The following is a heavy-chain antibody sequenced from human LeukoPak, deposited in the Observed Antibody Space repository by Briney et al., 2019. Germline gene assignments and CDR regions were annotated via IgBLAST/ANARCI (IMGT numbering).Heavy chain of an antibody. CDR3: ARGRGGFYYFDY. J-gene: IGHJ4*02. Sequence: PSETLSLTCPVSGXSIINYYWNWIRQPPGKGLEWIGQIYYSGSTNYNPSLKSRVTISVDTSKDQFSLKLSSVTAADTAIYYCARGRGGFYYFDYWGLGTMVTVSS. CDR1: GXSIINYY. CDR2: IYYSGST. V-gene: IGHV4-59*01. D-gene: IGHD2-15*01.